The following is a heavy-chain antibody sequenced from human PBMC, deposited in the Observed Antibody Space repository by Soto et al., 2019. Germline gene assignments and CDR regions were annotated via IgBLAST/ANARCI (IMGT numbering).Heavy chain of an antibody. CDR3: ARGDKAAAGSPATFDY. CDR2: IRYDGSNK. V-gene: IGHV3-33*01. Sequence: PGGSLRLSCAASGFTFSSYGMHWVRQAPGKGLEWVAVIRYDGSNKYYADSVKGRFTISRDNSKNTLYLQMNSLRAEDTAVYYCARGDKAAAGSPATFDYWGQGTLVTVSS. J-gene: IGHJ4*02. D-gene: IGHD6-13*01. CDR1: GFTFSSYG.